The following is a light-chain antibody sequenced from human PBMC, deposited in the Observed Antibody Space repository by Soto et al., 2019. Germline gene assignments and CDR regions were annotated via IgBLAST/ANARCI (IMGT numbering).Light chain of an antibody. J-gene: IGLJ3*02. CDR3: AAWDESLNGWV. Sequence: QSVLTQPPSASGTPGQMVTISCSGGSSNIGSRTVNWYQQVPGTAPKLLIYGDSQRPSGVPDRFSGSKSGTSASLAISGLQSEDEADYYCAAWDESLNGWVFGGGTKLTVL. CDR1: SSNIGSRT. CDR2: GDS. V-gene: IGLV1-44*01.